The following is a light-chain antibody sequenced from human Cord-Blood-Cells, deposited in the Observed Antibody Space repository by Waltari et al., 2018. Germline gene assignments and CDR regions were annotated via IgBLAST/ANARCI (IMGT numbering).Light chain of an antibody. CDR2: WAS. Sequence: DIVMTQSPDSLAVSPGERATMHCKSTQSVLYSSNNKNYLAWYQQKPGPPPKLLIYWASTRESGVPDRFSGSGSGTDFTLTISSLQAEDVAVYYCQQYYSTPYTFGQGTKLEIK. V-gene: IGKV4-1*01. J-gene: IGKJ2*01. CDR3: QQYYSTPYT. CDR1: QSVLYSSNNKNY.